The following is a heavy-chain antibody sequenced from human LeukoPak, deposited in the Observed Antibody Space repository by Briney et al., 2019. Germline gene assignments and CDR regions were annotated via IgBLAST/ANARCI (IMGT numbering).Heavy chain of an antibody. Sequence: SVKVSCKASGYTFTSYGIRWVRQAPGQGLEWMGRIIPILGIANYAQKFQGRVTITADKSTSTAYMELSSLRSEDTAVYYCARDSRYSNYAQLDYWGQGTLVTVSS. CDR1: GYTFTSYG. V-gene: IGHV1-69*04. CDR3: ARDSRYSNYAQLDY. J-gene: IGHJ4*02. CDR2: IIPILGIA. D-gene: IGHD4-11*01.